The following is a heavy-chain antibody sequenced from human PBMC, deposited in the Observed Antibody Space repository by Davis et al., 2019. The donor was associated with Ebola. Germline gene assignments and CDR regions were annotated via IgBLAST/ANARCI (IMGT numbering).Heavy chain of an antibody. CDR1: GFTFSDYY. D-gene: IGHD3-16*01. CDR2: ISSSGSTI. Sequence: GGSLRLSCSASGFTFSDYYMGWIRQAPGKGLEWVSYISSSGSTIYYADSVKGRFTISRDNAKNSLYLQMNSLRAEDTAVYYCARFFSARTFRSKSYYYYGMDVWGQGTTVTVSS. V-gene: IGHV3-11*01. J-gene: IGHJ6*02. CDR3: ARFFSARTFRSKSYYYYGMDV.